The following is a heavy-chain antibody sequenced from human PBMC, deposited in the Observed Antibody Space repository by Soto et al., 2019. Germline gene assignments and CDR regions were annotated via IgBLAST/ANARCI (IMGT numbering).Heavy chain of an antibody. CDR2: ISGGGGTT. D-gene: IGHD6-6*01. Sequence: EVQLLESGGGLVQPGGSLRLSCAASGLTFAGYAMSWVRQAPGKGLEWVSGISGGGGTTYYADSVKGRFTISRDNSKNTLNLQMNSLRAEDTAVYDCAKHRRSSSDDAFHIWGQGTMVTVSS. J-gene: IGHJ3*02. V-gene: IGHV3-23*01. CDR3: AKHRRSSSDDAFHI. CDR1: GLTFAGYA.